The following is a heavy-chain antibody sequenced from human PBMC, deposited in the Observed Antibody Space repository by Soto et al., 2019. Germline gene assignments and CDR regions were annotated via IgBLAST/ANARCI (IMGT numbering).Heavy chain of an antibody. CDR2: ISAYNGNT. CDR3: ARDHYYDSSGYYWGGGYYSYGMDV. D-gene: IGHD3-22*01. J-gene: IGHJ6*02. V-gene: IGHV1-18*04. CDR1: GYTFTSYG. Sequence: EASVKVSCKASGYTFTSYGISWVRQAPGQGLEWMGWISAYNGNTNYAQKLQGRVTMTTDQSTSTAYMELRSLRSDDTAVYYCARDHYYDSSGYYWGGGYYSYGMDVWGQGTTVTVSS.